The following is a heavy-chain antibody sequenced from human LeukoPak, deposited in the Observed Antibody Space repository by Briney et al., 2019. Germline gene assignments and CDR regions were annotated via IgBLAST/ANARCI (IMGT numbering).Heavy chain of an antibody. CDR2: ISCSGGST. J-gene: IGHJ4*02. CDR3: AKDGQLSGYCSGGSCYFLDY. Sequence: GSLRLSCAASGFTFSNYAMSWVRQAPGKGLEWVSAISCSGGSTYYADSVKGRFTISRDNSKNTLYLQMNSLRAEDTAVYYCAKDGQLSGYCSGGSCYFLDYWGQGTLVTVSS. V-gene: IGHV3-23*01. CDR1: GFTFSNYA. D-gene: IGHD2-15*01.